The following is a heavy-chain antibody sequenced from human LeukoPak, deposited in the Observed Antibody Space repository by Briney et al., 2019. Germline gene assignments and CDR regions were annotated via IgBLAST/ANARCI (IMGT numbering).Heavy chain of an antibody. CDR2: INHSGST. CDR3: AKSIAARPKWPGGGRELDY. D-gene: IGHD6-6*01. J-gene: IGHJ4*02. V-gene: IGHV4-34*01. Sequence: PSETLSLTCAVYGGSFSGYYWSWIRQPPGKGLEWIGEINHSGSTNYNPSLKSRVTISVDTSKNQFSLKLSSVTAADTAVYYCAKSIAARPKWPGGGRELDYWGQGTLVTVSS. CDR1: GGSFSGYY.